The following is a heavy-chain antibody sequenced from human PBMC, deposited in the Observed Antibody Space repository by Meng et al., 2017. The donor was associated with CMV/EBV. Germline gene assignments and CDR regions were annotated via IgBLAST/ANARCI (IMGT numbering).Heavy chain of an antibody. CDR1: GFTFSSSS. CDR2: ISSSSSYI. Sequence: ESLKISCAASGFTFSSSSMNWVRQAPGKGLEWVSSISSSSSYIYYADSVKGRFTISRDNAKNSLYLQMNSLRAEDTAVYYCARGDVVVVPAAISPYYYGMDVWGQGTTVTVSS. J-gene: IGHJ6*02. CDR3: ARGDVVVVPAAISPYYYGMDV. V-gene: IGHV3-21*01. D-gene: IGHD2-2*02.